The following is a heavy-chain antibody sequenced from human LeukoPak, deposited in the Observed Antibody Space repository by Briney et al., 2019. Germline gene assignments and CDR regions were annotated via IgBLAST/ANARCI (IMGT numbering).Heavy chain of an antibody. CDR2: IYPGDSDT. J-gene: IGHJ4*02. D-gene: IGHD2-8*01. CDR1: GYNFMIYW. Sequence: GESLKISCKASGYNFMIYWIAWVRQMPGQGLEWMGIIYPGDSDTRYSPSFQGQVTISADKSNSTTFLQWSSLKASDSGMYYCARLNGRPVDSWGQRTLVTVSS. V-gene: IGHV5-51*01. CDR3: ARLNGRPVDS.